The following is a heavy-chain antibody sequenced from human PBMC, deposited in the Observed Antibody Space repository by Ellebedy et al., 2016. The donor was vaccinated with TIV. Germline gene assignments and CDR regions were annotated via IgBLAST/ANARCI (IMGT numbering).Heavy chain of an antibody. CDR1: GFTFSIYV. D-gene: IGHD4-11*01. Sequence: GGSLRLXCATSGFTFSIYVIHWVRQAPGKGLEWVSSISFDSRYTYYAGSVRGRFTISRDNAQGSVFLEMNNLRAEDTAVYYCARDSASHLRFSYTDYWGRGTLIAVSS. CDR2: ISFDSRYT. J-gene: IGHJ4*01. V-gene: IGHV3-21*01. CDR3: ARDSASHLRFSYTDY.